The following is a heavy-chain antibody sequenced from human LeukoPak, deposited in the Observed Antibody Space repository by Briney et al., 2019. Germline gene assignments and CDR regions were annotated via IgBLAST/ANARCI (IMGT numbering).Heavy chain of an antibody. CDR2: IRSKANSYAT. D-gene: IGHD3-9*01. Sequence: PGGSLRLSCAASGFTFSGSGIHWVRQASGKGLEWVGRIRSKANSYATAYAASVKGRFTIARDDSKNTAYLQMNSQKTEDTAAYYCTRHYDFLTGYQKTFDYWGQGTLVTVSS. V-gene: IGHV3-73*01. CDR1: GFTFSGSG. J-gene: IGHJ4*02. CDR3: TRHYDFLTGYQKTFDY.